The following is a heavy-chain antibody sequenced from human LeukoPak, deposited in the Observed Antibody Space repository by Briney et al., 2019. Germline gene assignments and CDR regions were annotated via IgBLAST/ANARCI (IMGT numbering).Heavy chain of an antibody. V-gene: IGHV3-23*01. CDR2: ITGDDDRT. Sequence: PGGSLRLSCAASGFTFSRAAMTWVRQAPGKGLEWVATITGDDDRTYYTNSVQGRFTISRDYSRNTLHLQMNSLRAEDTAIYYCAKGPKLYSVYHPDSWGQGTLVTVSS. D-gene: IGHD5/OR15-5a*01. CDR1: GFTFSRAA. J-gene: IGHJ4*02. CDR3: AKGPKLYSVYHPDS.